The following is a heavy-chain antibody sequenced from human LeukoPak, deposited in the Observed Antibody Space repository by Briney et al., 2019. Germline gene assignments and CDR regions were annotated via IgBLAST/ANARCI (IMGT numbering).Heavy chain of an antibody. CDR1: GGSITGYY. CDR2: VYSSGVG. D-gene: IGHD3-22*01. V-gene: IGHV4-4*07. J-gene: IGHJ4*02. CDR3: AREEFLHEIDSSGYFVY. Sequence: PSETQSLTCTVSGGSITGYYWNWIRQPAGQGLEWLGRVYSSGVGNYNPSLTSRVTRSVDTSKNQFSLKLTSLTAADTAVYYCAREEFLHEIDSSGYFVYWGQGTLVTVSS.